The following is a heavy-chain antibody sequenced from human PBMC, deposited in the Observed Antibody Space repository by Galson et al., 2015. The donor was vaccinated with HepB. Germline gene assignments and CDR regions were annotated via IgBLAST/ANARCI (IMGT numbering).Heavy chain of an antibody. V-gene: IGHV5-10-1*01. CDR2: INPSDSYT. Sequence: QSGAEVKKPGESLRISCKGSGYSFSNYWISWVRQMPGKGLEWMGRINPSDSYTSHSPSLQGHVTISADKSITTAYLQWSSLEASDTALYYCTRGYCSGGACYNDFDFWGQGTLVTVSS. CDR1: GYSFSNYW. D-gene: IGHD2-15*01. J-gene: IGHJ4*02. CDR3: TRGYCSGGACYNDFDF.